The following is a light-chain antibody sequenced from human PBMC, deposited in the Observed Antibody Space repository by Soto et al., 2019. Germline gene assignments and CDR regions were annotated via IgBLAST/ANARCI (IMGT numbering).Light chain of an antibody. CDR2: WAS. J-gene: IGKJ1*01. Sequence: DSVMTQSPDSLAVSLGERATINCKSSQSVLYSSNNKNYLAWYQQKAGQPPNLIIYWASTRKSGVPDRFSGSGSGTDFTLTISSLQAEDVAVYYCHQYYTTPWTFGQGIRVELK. CDR3: HQYYTTPWT. V-gene: IGKV4-1*01. CDR1: QSVLYSSNNKNY.